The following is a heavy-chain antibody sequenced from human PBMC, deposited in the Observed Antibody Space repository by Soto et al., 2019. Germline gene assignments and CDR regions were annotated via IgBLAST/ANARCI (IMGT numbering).Heavy chain of an antibody. CDR2: ISGSGGST. V-gene: IGHV3-23*01. Sequence: EVQLLESGGGLVQPGGSLRLSCAASGFTFSSYAMSWVRQAPGKGLEWVSAISGSGGSTYYADSVKGRFTISRDNSKNTLYLQMNSLRAEDTDVYYCAKVTVTTGGGRSSPLDYWGQGTLVTVSS. CDR1: GFTFSSYA. CDR3: AKVTVTTGGGRSSPLDY. D-gene: IGHD4-17*01. J-gene: IGHJ4*02.